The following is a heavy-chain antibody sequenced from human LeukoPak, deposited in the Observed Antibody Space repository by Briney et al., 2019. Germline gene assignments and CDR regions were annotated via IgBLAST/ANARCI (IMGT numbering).Heavy chain of an antibody. CDR1: GYTFTSYG. D-gene: IGHD3-10*01. Sequence: ASVKVSCKASGYTFTSYGISWVRQAPGQGLEWMGWISAYNGNTNYAQKLRGRVTMTTDTSTSTAYMELRSLRSDDTAVYYCARDQGSILLWFGETIDAFDIWGQGTMVTVSS. CDR3: ARDQGSILLWFGETIDAFDI. CDR2: ISAYNGNT. J-gene: IGHJ3*02. V-gene: IGHV1-18*01.